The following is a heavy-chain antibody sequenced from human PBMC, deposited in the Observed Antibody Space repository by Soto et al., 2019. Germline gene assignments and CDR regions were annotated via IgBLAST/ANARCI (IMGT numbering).Heavy chain of an antibody. J-gene: IGHJ4*02. CDR3: ARFSSPAARGVPDERAARYYFDY. CDR1: GGSISSGGYY. CDR2: IYYSGST. Sequence: SETLSLTCTVSGGSISSGGYYWSWIRQHPGKGLEWIGYIYYSGSTYYNPSLKSRVTISVDTSKNQFSLKLSSVTAADTAVYYCARFSSPAARGVPDERAARYYFDYWGQGTLVTVSS. D-gene: IGHD6-6*01. V-gene: IGHV4-31*03.